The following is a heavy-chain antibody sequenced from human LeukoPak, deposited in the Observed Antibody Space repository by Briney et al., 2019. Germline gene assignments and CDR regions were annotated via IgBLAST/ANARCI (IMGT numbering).Heavy chain of an antibody. D-gene: IGHD3-10*01. CDR3: ATTRVCGGVLLRPSCLYFED. V-gene: IGHV3-21*04. Sequence: GGSLRLSCAASGFTFSSYSMNWVRQAPGKGLEWVSFISSTSSYINYADSVQGRFTVSRDNSKNTLYLQMNNLRAEDTAVYYCATTRVCGGVLLRPSCLYFEDWGQGALVTVSS. J-gene: IGHJ4*02. CDR2: ISSTSSYI. CDR1: GFTFSSYS.